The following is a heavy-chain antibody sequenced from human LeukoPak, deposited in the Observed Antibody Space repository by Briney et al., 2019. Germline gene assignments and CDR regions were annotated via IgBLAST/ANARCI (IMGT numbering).Heavy chain of an antibody. D-gene: IGHD6-13*01. J-gene: IGHJ4*02. Sequence: ASVKVSCKASGYTFTGYYMHWVRQAPGQGLEWMGWISPNSGGTNYAQKFQGWVTMTRDTSISTAYMELSSLRSEDTAVYYCARVVFGYSSSWYHRSYFDYWGQGTLVTVSS. CDR2: ISPNSGGT. V-gene: IGHV1-2*04. CDR3: ARVVFGYSSSWYHRSYFDY. CDR1: GYTFTGYY.